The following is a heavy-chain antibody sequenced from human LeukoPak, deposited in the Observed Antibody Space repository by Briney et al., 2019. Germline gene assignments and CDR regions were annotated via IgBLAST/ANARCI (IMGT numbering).Heavy chain of an antibody. CDR2: INHSGST. Sequence: SETLSLTCTVSGGSISGYYWAWMRQPPGKGLERIGSINHSGSTYYNPSLKSRVTVSVDTSKNQVSLRLSSVTAADTAVYYCARVCSSGRCLDYWGQGTLVTVSS. D-gene: IGHD2-15*01. CDR3: ARVCSSGRCLDY. V-gene: IGHV4-38-2*02. CDR1: GGSISGYY. J-gene: IGHJ4*02.